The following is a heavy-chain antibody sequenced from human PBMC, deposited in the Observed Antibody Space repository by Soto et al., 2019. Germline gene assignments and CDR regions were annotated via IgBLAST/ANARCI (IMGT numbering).Heavy chain of an antibody. CDR2: ISYDGSNK. V-gene: IGHV3-30*18. J-gene: IGHJ6*02. CDR1: GFTFSSYG. CDR3: AKAESLDCSGGSCYPYYYYGMDV. D-gene: IGHD2-15*01. Sequence: GGSLRLSCAASGFTFSSYGMHWVRQAPGKGLEWVAVISYDGSNKYYADSVKGRFTISRDNSKNTLYLQMNSLRAEDTAVYYCAKAESLDCSGGSCYPYYYYGMDVWGQGTTVTVSS.